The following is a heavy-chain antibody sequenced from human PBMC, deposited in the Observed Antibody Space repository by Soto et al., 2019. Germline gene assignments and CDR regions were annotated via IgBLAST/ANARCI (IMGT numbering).Heavy chain of an antibody. CDR1: GGTFSSYA. Sequence: SVKVSCKASGGTFSSYAISWVRQAPGQGLEWMGGIIPIFGTANYAQKFQGRVTITADESTSTAYMELSSLRSEDTAVYYCARDLNYYDSSGYYHWGQRTLVTVSS. J-gene: IGHJ5*02. CDR3: ARDLNYYDSSGYYH. V-gene: IGHV1-69*13. D-gene: IGHD3-22*01. CDR2: IIPIFGTA.